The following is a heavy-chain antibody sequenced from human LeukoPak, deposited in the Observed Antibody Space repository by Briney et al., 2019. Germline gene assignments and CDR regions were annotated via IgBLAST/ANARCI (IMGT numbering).Heavy chain of an antibody. J-gene: IGHJ3*02. CDR2: ISSSSSYI. D-gene: IGHD4-17*01. Sequence: GGSLRLSCAASGFTFSSYSMNWVRQAPGKGLEWVSSISSSSSYIYYADSVKGRFTISRDNAKNSLYLQMNSLRAEDTAVYYCETAGYDYGDYVYAFDIWGQGTMVTVSS. CDR1: GFTFSSYS. V-gene: IGHV3-21*01. CDR3: ETAGYDYGDYVYAFDI.